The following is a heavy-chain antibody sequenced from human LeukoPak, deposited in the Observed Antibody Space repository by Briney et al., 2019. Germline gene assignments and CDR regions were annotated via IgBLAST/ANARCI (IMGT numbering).Heavy chain of an antibody. CDR2: IWYDGRNK. V-gene: IGHV3-30*02. J-gene: IGHJ4*02. CDR1: GLTLSHHG. CDR3: VTGSSGTNLLVYFDS. D-gene: IGHD1-7*01. Sequence: PGGSLRLSCTTSGLTLSHHGMHWVRQAPGRGLEWVAFIWYDGRNKNYADYVKGRFTLSRDNSKNMVYLRMNSLRVEDTAVYHCVTGSSGTNLLVYFDSWGQGTLVTVSS.